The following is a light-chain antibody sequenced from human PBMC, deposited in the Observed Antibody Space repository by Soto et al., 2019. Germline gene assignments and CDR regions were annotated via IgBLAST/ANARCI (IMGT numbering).Light chain of an antibody. CDR1: EGVGNW. Sequence: DVQMTQSPSSVSASVGDRVTITCRASEGVGNWLAWYQQKPGKAPKFLIYAASSLQSGVPSRFSGRGSGTDFILTISSLQPEDFATYYCQQANTYPPTFGQGTRLEMK. CDR2: AAS. CDR3: QQANTYPPT. J-gene: IGKJ5*01. V-gene: IGKV1-12*01.